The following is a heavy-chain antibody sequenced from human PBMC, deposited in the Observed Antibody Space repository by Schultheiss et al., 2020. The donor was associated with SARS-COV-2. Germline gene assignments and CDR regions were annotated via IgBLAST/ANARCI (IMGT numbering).Heavy chain of an antibody. CDR2: IYWDGEK. V-gene: IGHV2-5*02. D-gene: IGHD2-2*01. Sequence: SGPTLVKPTQTLTLTCTFSGFSLTTSGVGVGWIRQPPGKALEWLALIYWDGEKRYNPSLKNRLAIIKDTSKNQVVLTMTNMDPVDTATYYCARVGYCSSTSFYYTVPNWFDAWRQGTLVTVSS. CDR3: ARVGYCSSTSFYYTVPNWFDA. J-gene: IGHJ5*02. CDR1: GFSLTTSGVG.